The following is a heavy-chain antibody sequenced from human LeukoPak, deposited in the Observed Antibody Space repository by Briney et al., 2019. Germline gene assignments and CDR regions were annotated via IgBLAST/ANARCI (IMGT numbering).Heavy chain of an antibody. J-gene: IGHJ4*02. CDR3: ARSAGSISSAARIAVAGVFDY. CDR1: GGTFSSYA. V-gene: IGHV1-69*13. D-gene: IGHD6-19*01. CDR2: IIPIFGTA. Sequence: ASVKVSCKASGGTFSSYAISWVRQAPGQGLEWMGGIIPIFGTANYAQKLQGRVTITADESTSTAYMELSSLRSEDTAVYYCARSAGSISSAARIAVAGVFDYWGQGTLVTVSS.